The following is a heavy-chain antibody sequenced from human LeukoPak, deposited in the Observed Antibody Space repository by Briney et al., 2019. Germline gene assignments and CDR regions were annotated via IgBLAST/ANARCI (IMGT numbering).Heavy chain of an antibody. D-gene: IGHD6-13*01. V-gene: IGHV3-21*01. CDR1: GFTFNTYT. J-gene: IGHJ4*02. CDR3: ARGDSSSWYHNFDY. Sequence: GGSLRLSCAASGFTFNTYTMHWVRQAPGRGLEWVSSISSSSSYIYYADSVKGRFTVSRDNAKNSLYLQMNSLRAEDTAVYYCARGDSSSWYHNFDYWGQGTLVTVSS. CDR2: ISSSSSYI.